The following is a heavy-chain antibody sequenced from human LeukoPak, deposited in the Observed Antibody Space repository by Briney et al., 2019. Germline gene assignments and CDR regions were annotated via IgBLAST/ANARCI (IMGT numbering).Heavy chain of an antibody. CDR3: ARSSGYGGGADV. CDR2: ISSGSSYI. V-gene: IGHV3-21*01. J-gene: IGHJ6*02. D-gene: IGHD3-16*01. CDR1: GFTFKTYT. Sequence: GGSLRLSCAASGFTFKTYTMHWVRQAPGMGLEWVSSISSGSSYIFYADSVKGRFTISSDNAKNSLYLQMSSLRAEDAAVYYCARSSGYGGGADVWGQGTTVTVSS.